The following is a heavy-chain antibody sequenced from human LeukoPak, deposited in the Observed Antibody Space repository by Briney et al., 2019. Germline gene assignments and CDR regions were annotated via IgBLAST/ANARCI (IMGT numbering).Heavy chain of an antibody. CDR1: GYTFTSYG. V-gene: IGHV1-18*01. J-gene: IGHJ4*02. CDR3: ARGVGYQLLWGYFDY. CDR2: ISAYNGNT. Sequence: ASVKVSCKASGYTFTSYGISWVRQAPGQGLEWMGWISAYNGNTNYAQKFQGRVTITRDTSASTAYMELSSLRSEDTAVYYCARGVGYQLLWGYFDYWGQGTLVTVSS. D-gene: IGHD2-2*01.